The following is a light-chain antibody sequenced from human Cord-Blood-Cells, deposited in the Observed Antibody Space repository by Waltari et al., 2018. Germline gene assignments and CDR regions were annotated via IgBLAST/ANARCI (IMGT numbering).Light chain of an antibody. CDR3: SSYTSSSTLV. CDR2: DVS. Sequence: QSALTQPASASGSPGQSITIPCTGTSSDVGGSNYVSWYQQHPGKAPKLRIYDVSNRPSGVSNRFSGSKSGNTASLTISGLQAEDEADYYCSSYTSSSTLVFGGGTKLTVL. CDR1: SSDVGGSNY. V-gene: IGLV2-14*03. J-gene: IGLJ3*02.